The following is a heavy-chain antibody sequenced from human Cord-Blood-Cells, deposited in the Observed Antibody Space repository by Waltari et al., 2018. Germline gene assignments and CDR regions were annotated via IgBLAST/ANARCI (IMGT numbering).Heavy chain of an antibody. Sequence: EVQLVESGGGLVQSGGSLRLSCAASGFTFSSYWMHWVRQASGKGLVSFSRINSDASSTSYADSVKGRFPISRDKAKNALYLQMNSLRAEDTAVYYCARDDGYDYYYYGMDVWGQGTTVTVSS. J-gene: IGHJ6*02. D-gene: IGHD5-12*01. CDR2: INSDASST. CDR1: GFTFSSYW. CDR3: ARDDGYDYYYYGMDV. V-gene: IGHV3-74*01.